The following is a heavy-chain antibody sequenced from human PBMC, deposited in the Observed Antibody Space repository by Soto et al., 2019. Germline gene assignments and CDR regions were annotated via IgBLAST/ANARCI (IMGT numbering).Heavy chain of an antibody. Sequence: SLRLSCAASGFTFSRYAMSWVRQTPGKGLEWVSTISGSGDNTDFADFVRGRLTISRDNSKDTLYLQMNSLRADDTAVYYCVKRGEPGGYRYMDVLGKGPTVTGSS. J-gene: IGHJ6*03. D-gene: IGHD1-1*01. V-gene: IGHV3-23*01. CDR2: ISGSGDNT. CDR3: VKRGEPGGYRYMDV. CDR1: GFTFSRYA.